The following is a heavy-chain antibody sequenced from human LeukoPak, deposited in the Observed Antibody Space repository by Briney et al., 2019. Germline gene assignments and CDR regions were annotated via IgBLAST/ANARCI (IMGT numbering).Heavy chain of an antibody. CDR3: ASYCSSTTCYNVDY. D-gene: IGHD2-2*02. J-gene: IGHJ4*02. V-gene: IGHV3-21*01. CDR1: GFTFSSYS. CDR2: ISSSSSYI. Sequence: GGSLRLSCAASGFTFSSYSMNWVRQAPGKGLEWVSSISSSSSYIYYADSVKGRFTISRDNAKNSLYLQMNSLRAEDTAVYYCASYCSSTTCYNVDYWGQGALVTVSS.